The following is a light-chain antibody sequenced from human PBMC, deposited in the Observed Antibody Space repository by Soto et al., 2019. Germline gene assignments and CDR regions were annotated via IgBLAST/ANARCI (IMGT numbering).Light chain of an antibody. CDR1: SSDVGGYNY. Sequence: QSALTQPASVSGSPGQSITISCTGTSSDVGGYNYVSWYQQHPGKAPKLMIYDVSNRPSGVSNRFSGSKSGNTASLTISGLQAEDEAYYYCSSYTSSSNLDVVFGGGTKLTVL. CDR3: SSYTSSSNLDVV. CDR2: DVS. V-gene: IGLV2-14*01. J-gene: IGLJ2*01.